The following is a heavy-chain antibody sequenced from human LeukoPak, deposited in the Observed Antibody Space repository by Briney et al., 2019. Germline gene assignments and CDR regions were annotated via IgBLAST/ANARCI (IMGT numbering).Heavy chain of an antibody. CDR2: ISGSGGST. J-gene: IGHJ4*02. CDR1: GFTFSSYA. D-gene: IGHD3-22*01. CDR3: AKTMIVSLGGLDY. V-gene: IGHV3-23*01. Sequence: PGGSLRLSCAASGFTFSSYAMSWVRQASGKGLEWVSAISGSGGSTYYADSVKGRFTISRDNSKNTLYLQMNSLRAEDTAVYHCAKTMIVSLGGLDYWGQGTLVTVSS.